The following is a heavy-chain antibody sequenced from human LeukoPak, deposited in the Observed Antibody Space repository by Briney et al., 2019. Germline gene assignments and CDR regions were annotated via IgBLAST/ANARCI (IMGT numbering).Heavy chain of an antibody. CDR2: INYSGST. CDR3: ARLLGSNPPDH. Sequence: PSETLSLTCTVSGGSISNSSYFWGWIRQPPGKGLEWIGSINYSGSTYYNPSVKSRVTISADTSNNQFSLKLNSVTAADTAIYYCARLLGSNPPDHWGQGTLVTVSS. V-gene: IGHV4-39*01. CDR1: GGSISNSSYF. J-gene: IGHJ4*02. D-gene: IGHD1-14*01.